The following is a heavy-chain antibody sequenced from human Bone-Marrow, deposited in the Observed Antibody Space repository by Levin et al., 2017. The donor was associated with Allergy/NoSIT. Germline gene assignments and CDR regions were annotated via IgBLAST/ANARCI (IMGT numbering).Heavy chain of an antibody. CDR2: IYYSGST. D-gene: IGHD2-2*01. V-gene: IGHV4-59*01. CDR1: GGSISSYY. Sequence: PSETLSLTCTVSGGSISSYYWSWIRQPPGKGLEWIGYIYYSGSTNYNPSLKSRVTISVDTSKNQFSLKLSSVTAADTAVYYCARIQRGYCSSTSCYDWFDPWGQGTLVTVSS. CDR3: ARIQRGYCSSTSCYDWFDP. J-gene: IGHJ5*02.